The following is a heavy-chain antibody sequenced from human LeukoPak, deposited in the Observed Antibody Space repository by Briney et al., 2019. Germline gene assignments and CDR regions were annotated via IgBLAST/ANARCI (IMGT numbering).Heavy chain of an antibody. V-gene: IGHV1-2*02. CDR2: INPNNGDT. CDR1: GYTFTAQY. J-gene: IGHJ4*02. D-gene: IGHD2-21*01. Sequence: ASAKVSCKASGYTFTAQYMHWVRQAPGQGLEWMGWINPNNGDTKYAQSFLGRVTMTRDTSTTTAYMELSSLRSDDTAVYFCASYPRSIPTPPFDYWGQGTLVTVSS. CDR3: ASYPRSIPTPPFDY.